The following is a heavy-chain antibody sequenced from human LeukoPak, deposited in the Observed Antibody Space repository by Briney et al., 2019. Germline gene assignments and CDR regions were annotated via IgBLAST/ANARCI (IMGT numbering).Heavy chain of an antibody. D-gene: IGHD3-22*01. V-gene: IGHV7-4-1*02. CDR1: GYTFTSYA. Sequence: ASVKVSCKASGYTFTSYAMNWVRQAPGQGLEWMGWINTNTGNPTYAQGFTGRFVFSLDTSVSTAYLQISSLKAEDTAVYYCARGLPYYYDSSGYGAFDIWARDNGHRLF. J-gene: IGHJ3*02. CDR3: ARGLPYYYDSSGYGAFDI. CDR2: INTNTGNP.